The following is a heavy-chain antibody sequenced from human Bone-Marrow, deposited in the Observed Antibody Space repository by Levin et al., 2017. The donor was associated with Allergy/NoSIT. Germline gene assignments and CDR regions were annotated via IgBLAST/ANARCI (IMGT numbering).Heavy chain of an antibody. J-gene: IGHJ6*02. CDR3: AHNGDYYYGMDV. V-gene: IGHV2-5*01. CDR1: GFSLSTSGVG. Sequence: QTLSLTCTFSGFSLSTSGVGVGWIRQPPGKALEWLALIYWNDDKRYSPSLKSRLTITKDTSKNQVVLTMTNMDPVDTATYYCAHNGDYYYGMDVWGQGTTVTVSS. CDR2: IYWNDDK. D-gene: IGHD4-17*01.